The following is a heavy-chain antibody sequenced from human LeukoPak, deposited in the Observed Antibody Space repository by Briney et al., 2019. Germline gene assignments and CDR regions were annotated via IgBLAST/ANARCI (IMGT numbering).Heavy chain of an antibody. CDR3: AKDEYYDILTGYLVDY. Sequence: PGRSLRLSCAASGFTFDDYAMHWVRQAPGKGLEWVSGISWNSGSIGYADSVKGRFTISRDNAKNSLYLQMNSLRAEDTALYYCAKDEYYDILTGYLVDYWGQGTLVTASS. J-gene: IGHJ4*02. CDR1: GFTFDDYA. D-gene: IGHD3-9*01. CDR2: ISWNSGSI. V-gene: IGHV3-9*01.